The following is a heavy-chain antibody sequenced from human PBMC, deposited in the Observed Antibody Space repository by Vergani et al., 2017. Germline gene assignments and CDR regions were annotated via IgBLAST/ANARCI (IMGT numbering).Heavy chain of an antibody. CDR1: GFPFSTYG. CDR3: ARDFGDHYYYFYMDV. CDR2: IQKDGIDK. J-gene: IGHJ6*03. V-gene: IGHV3-33*05. Sequence: QVQLVESGGGVVQPGESLRLSCAASGFPFSTYGMHWVRQAPGKGLEWVAFIQKDGIDKFYADSVRGRFTISRDISKNTLYLEMNSLRAEDTAVYYCARDFGDHYYYFYMDVWGKGTTVTVSS. D-gene: IGHD4-17*01.